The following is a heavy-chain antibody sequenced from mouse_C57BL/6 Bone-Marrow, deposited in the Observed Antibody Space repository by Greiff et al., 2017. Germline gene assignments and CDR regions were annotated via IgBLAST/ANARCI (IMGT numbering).Heavy chain of an antibody. CDR3: ARSKNWDSWFAY. Sequence: QVQLKQSGAELVRPGTSVKVSCKASGYAFTNYLIEWVKQRPGQGLEWIGVINPGSGGTNYNEKFKGKAPLTADKSYSTAYMQLSSLTSEDAAVYFCARSKNWDSWFAYWGQGTLVTVSA. CDR1: GYAFTNYL. V-gene: IGHV1-54*01. D-gene: IGHD4-1*01. CDR2: INPGSGGT. J-gene: IGHJ3*01.